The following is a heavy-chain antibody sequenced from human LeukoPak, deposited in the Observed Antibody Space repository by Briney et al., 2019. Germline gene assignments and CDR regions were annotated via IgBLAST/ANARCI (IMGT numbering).Heavy chain of an antibody. Sequence: SVRVSCKASGGTFSSYAISWVRQAPGQGLEWMGGIIPIFGTANYAQKFQGRVTITTDESTSTAYMELSSLRSEDTAVYYCARDAEGPTVRVRYYYYMDVWGKGTTVTVSS. D-gene: IGHD4-11*01. CDR1: GGTFSSYA. V-gene: IGHV1-69*05. CDR3: ARDAEGPTVRVRYYYYMDV. J-gene: IGHJ6*03. CDR2: IIPIFGTA.